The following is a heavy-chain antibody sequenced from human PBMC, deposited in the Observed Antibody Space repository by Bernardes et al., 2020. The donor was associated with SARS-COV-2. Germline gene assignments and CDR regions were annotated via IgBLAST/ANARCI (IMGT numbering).Heavy chain of an antibody. Sequence: RRLSCAAPGFTFSSYAMSWVRQPPGKGLEWVSAISGSCGSKYYADSVTGRFTISRDNSKNTPYLQMNSLSAEDTAVYYCAKDEAYYYYGMDVWGQGTTVTVSS. V-gene: IGHV3-23*01. J-gene: IGHJ6*02. CDR1: GFTFSSYA. CDR2: ISGSCGSK. CDR3: AKDEAYYYYGMDV.